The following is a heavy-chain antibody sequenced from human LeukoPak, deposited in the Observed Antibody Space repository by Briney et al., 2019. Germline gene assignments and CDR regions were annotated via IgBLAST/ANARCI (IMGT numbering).Heavy chain of an antibody. CDR1: GGPISSYY. D-gene: IGHD4-11*01. Sequence: SETLSLTCTVSGGPISSYYWSWIRQPPGKGLEWIGYIYYSGSTNYNPSLKSRVTISLDTSKNQFSLKVSSVTAADTAVYYCARVDSDYGYYYMDVWGKGTTVIISS. J-gene: IGHJ6*03. V-gene: IGHV4-59*01. CDR3: ARVDSDYGYYYMDV. CDR2: IYYSGST.